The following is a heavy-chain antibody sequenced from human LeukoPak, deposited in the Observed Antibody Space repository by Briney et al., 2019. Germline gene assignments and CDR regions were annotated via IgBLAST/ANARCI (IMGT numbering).Heavy chain of an antibody. D-gene: IGHD3-3*01. Sequence: GGSLRLSCAASGFTFSDHYMTWIRQAPGKGLEWLSYISPSGSDMNNADSVKGRFTISRDNAKNSLYLQMNSLRAEDTAVYYCARLREIPVFGVVTKSTSYFDYWGQGTLVTVSS. CDR2: ISPSGSDM. CDR1: GFTFSDHY. V-gene: IGHV3-11*06. J-gene: IGHJ4*02. CDR3: ARLREIPVFGVVTKSTSYFDY.